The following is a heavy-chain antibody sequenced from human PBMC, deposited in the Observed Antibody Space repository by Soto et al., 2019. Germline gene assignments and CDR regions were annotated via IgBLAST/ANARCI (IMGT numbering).Heavy chain of an antibody. V-gene: IGHV3-74*01. Sequence: EVQLVESGGGLVQPGGSLRLSCAASEFAFNTYWMHWVRQVPGKGLEWVSRINGDGITRTYADSVKGRFTISRDNAENILYLQMNSLRAEDTAVDYCARDKAYGLDVW. J-gene: IGHJ6*01. CDR3: ARDKAYGLDV. CDR1: EFAFNTYW. CDR2: INGDGITR.